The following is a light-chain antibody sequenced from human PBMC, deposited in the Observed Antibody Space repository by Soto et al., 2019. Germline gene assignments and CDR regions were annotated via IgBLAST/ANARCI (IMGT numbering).Light chain of an antibody. CDR3: SSYTSSSTRV. Sequence: TQPAPLSGSPGQSITISCTGTSRDVCAYDFVSWYQQHPDKAPKLMIYEVSNRPSGVSNRFSGSKSVNTATLTISGLQAEDEADYYCSSYTSSSTRVFGTGTKVTVL. CDR2: EVS. CDR1: SRDVCAYDF. J-gene: IGLJ1*01. V-gene: IGLV2-14*03.